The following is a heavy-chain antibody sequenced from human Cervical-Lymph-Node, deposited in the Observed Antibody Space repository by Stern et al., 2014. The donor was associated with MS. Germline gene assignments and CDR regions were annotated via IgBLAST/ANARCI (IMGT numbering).Heavy chain of an antibody. D-gene: IGHD2-15*01. Sequence: QITLKESGPTLVKPTQTVTLTCTLSGFSVTTAGVGVGWIRQPPGKALEWLALIYWDDDKSYSPSLKNSLNSTKDTSKNQVVLTMTNVDPVDTATYYCAHSRVKYCRGGTCYSSLFDYWGQGTLVTVSS. CDR3: AHSRVKYCRGGTCYSSLFDY. CDR2: IYWDDDK. CDR1: GFSVTTAGVG. J-gene: IGHJ4*02. V-gene: IGHV2-5*02.